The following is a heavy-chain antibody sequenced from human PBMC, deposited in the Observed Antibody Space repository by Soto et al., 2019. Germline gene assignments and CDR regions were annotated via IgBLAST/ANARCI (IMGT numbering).Heavy chain of an antibody. CDR1: GFSLSTSGVC. D-gene: IGHD5-12*01. Sequence: QLTLKESGPTLVKPTQTLTLTCTFSGFSLSTSGVCVGWIRQPPGKALEWLALIYWVDDKRYSPSLKSRLTITKDTSKKQVVLTMTNIDPVDTATYYCAHRYSVQFRDGYPVADSFDIRGQGTMVTVSS. CDR2: IYWVDDK. CDR3: AHRYSVQFRDGYPVADSFDI. V-gene: IGHV2-5*02. J-gene: IGHJ3*02.